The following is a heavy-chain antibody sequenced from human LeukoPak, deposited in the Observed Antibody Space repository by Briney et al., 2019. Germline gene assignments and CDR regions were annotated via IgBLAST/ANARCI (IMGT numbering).Heavy chain of an antibody. CDR2: IYYSGST. CDR3: AREVRYGMDV. Sequence: SETLSLTCTVSGGSISSYYWSWFRQPPGKGLEWIGYIYYSGSTNYNPSLKSRVTISVDTSKKQFSLNLNSVTAADTAIYYCAREVRYGMDVWGKGTTVTVSS. V-gene: IGHV4-59*01. CDR1: GGSISSYY. J-gene: IGHJ6*04.